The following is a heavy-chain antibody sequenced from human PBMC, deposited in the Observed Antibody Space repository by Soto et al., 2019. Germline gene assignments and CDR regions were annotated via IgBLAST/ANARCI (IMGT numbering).Heavy chain of an antibody. CDR1: GFTFSSYA. V-gene: IGHV3-30-3*01. Sequence: GGSLRLSCAASGFTFSSYAMHWVRQAPGKGLEWVAVISYDGSNKYYADSVKGRFTISRDNSKNTLYLQMNSLRAEDTAVYYCARGRFEAAGYYYYGMDVWGQGTTVTVSS. CDR3: ARGRFEAAGYYYYGMDV. CDR2: ISYDGSNK. J-gene: IGHJ6*02. D-gene: IGHD6-13*01.